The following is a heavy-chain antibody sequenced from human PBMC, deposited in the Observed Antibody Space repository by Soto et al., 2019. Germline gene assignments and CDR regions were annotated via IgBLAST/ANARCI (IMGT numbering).Heavy chain of an antibody. CDR1: GFTFSSYG. D-gene: IGHD3-10*01. J-gene: IGHJ4*02. Sequence: GGSLRLSCAASGFTFSSYGMHWVRQAPGKGLEWVAVIWYDGSNKYYADSVKGRFTISRDNSKNTLYLQMNSLRAEDTAVYYCARDPYYYGSGSGEYYFDYWGQGTLVTVSS. CDR3: ARDPYYYGSGSGEYYFDY. V-gene: IGHV3-33*01. CDR2: IWYDGSNK.